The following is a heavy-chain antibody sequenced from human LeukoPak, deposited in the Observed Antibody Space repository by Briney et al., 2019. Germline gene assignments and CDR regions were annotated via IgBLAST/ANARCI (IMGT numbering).Heavy chain of an antibody. V-gene: IGHV3-23*01. J-gene: IGHJ6*02. Sequence: GGSLRLSCVASGFTFSGHSMTWVRQTPGKGLEWVSVIFGNGVKTYYADSLKGRFTISRDNSKSTLYLQMNSLRADDTAVYYCARVGDWSNYFGMDAWGQGTTVSVSS. D-gene: IGHD3-16*01. CDR2: IFGNGVKT. CDR1: GFTFSGHS. CDR3: ARVGDWSNYFGMDA.